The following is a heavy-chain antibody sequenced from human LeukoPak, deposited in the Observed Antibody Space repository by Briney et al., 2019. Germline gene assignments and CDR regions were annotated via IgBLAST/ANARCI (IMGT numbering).Heavy chain of an antibody. V-gene: IGHV4-59*12. CDR1: GGSISSYY. CDR3: ARGMLEWELLRDYYYGMDV. J-gene: IGHJ6*02. D-gene: IGHD1-26*01. Sequence: SETLSHTCTVSGGSISSYYWSWIRQPPGKGLEWIGYIYYSGSTYYNPSLKSRVTISVDTSKNQFSLKLSSVTAADTAVYYCARGMLEWELLRDYYYGMDVWGQGTTVTVSS. CDR2: IYYSGST.